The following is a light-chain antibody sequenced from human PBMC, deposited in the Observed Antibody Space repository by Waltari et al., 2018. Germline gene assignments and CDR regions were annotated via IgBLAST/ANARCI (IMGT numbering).Light chain of an antibody. Sequence: DIQMTQSPSTLSVSVGDRVTITCRASQSLITWLAWYQQKPGKAPKVLIYKASNLQSGVPSRFSGSGSGTEFTLPISSLQPDDFGTYYCQQDNSFPTFGQGTKVEIK. CDR3: QQDNSFPT. CDR2: KAS. V-gene: IGKV1-5*03. J-gene: IGKJ1*01. CDR1: QSLITW.